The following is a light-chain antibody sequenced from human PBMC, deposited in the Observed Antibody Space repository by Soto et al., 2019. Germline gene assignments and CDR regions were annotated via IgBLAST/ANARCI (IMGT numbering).Light chain of an antibody. CDR2: DAS. CDR3: QQYNSYSKT. V-gene: IGKV1-5*01. CDR1: QSVSTW. Sequence: DIQMTQSPSTLSASVGDSVTITCRASQSVSTWLAWYQQKPGKAPKLLVFDASRLESGVPSRFSGSGSGTEFTLTISSLQAGDFATYYCQQYNSYSKTFGQGTKV. J-gene: IGKJ1*01.